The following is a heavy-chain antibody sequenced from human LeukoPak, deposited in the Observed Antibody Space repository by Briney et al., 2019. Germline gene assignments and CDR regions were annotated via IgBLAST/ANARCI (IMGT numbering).Heavy chain of an antibody. CDR1: GGSFSSYY. CDR2: LHYSGST. D-gene: IGHD2-15*01. V-gene: IGHV4-59*01. J-gene: IGHJ4*02. CDR3: ARYIGGVTASHFYFDY. Sequence: SETLSLTCTVSGGSFSSYYWSWIRQPPGKGLEWIGYLHYSGSTNYNPSLKSRVTISVDTSKNQFSLKLSSVTAADTAVYYCARYIGGVTASHFYFDYWGQGTLVTVSS.